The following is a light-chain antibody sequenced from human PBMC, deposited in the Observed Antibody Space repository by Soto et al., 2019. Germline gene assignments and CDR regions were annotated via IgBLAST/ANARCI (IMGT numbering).Light chain of an antibody. CDR3: SSYTTNITPVV. J-gene: IGLJ2*01. V-gene: IGLV2-14*01. CDR1: SGDIGGYNY. CDR2: EVT. Sequence: QSALTQPASVSGSPGQSITISCTGTSGDIGGYNYVSWYQQHPGKAPKLLISEVTNRPSGVSNRFSGYKSGNTASLTISGLQAEDEADYYGSSYTTNITPVVFGGGTKLTVL.